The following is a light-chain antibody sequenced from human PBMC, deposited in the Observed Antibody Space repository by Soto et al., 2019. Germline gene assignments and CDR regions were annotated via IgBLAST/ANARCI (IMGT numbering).Light chain of an antibody. Sequence: IWMTQSPSLLSASTGDRVTINCRASQDISSWLAWYQQKPGKAPKLLIYAASNLQSGVPSRFSGSGSGTDFTLTISSLQPEDFATYFCQQGYSFAFTFGPGTKVD. CDR2: AAS. J-gene: IGKJ3*01. V-gene: IGKV1-12*01. CDR3: QQGYSFAFT. CDR1: QDISSW.